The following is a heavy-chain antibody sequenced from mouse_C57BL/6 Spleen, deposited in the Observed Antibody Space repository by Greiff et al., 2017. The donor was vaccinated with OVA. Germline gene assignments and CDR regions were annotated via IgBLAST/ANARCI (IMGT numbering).Heavy chain of an antibody. CDR1: GYTFTSYW. CDR2: IDPSDSYT. D-gene: IGHD1-1*01. Sequence: QVQLQQPGAELVMPGASVKLSCKASGYTFTSYWMHWVKQRPGQGLEWIGEIDPSDSYTHYNQKFKGKSTLTVDKSSSTAYMQLSSLTSEDSAVYYCARSEDGSSLYWGQGTTLTVSS. J-gene: IGHJ2*01. V-gene: IGHV1-69*01. CDR3: ARSEDGSSLY.